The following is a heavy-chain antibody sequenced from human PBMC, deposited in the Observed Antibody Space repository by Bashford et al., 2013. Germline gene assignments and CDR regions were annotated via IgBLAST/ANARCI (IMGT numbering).Heavy chain of an antibody. CDR3: ARQGVVVVAATPYYFDY. D-gene: IGHD2-15*01. CDR2: IYYSGST. V-gene: IGHV4-39*01. Sequence: ETPVPHPALSLVAPSAVVVTTGAGSASPRKGLEWIGSIYYSGSTYYNPSLKSRVTISVDTSKNQFSLKLSSVTAADTAVYYCARQGVVVVAATPYYFDYWGQGTLVTVSS. CDR1: VAPSAVVVTT. J-gene: IGHJ4*02.